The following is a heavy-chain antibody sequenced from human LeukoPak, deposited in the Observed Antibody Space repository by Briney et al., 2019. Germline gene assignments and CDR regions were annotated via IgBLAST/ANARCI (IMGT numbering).Heavy chain of an antibody. D-gene: IGHD6-6*01. CDR1: DDSINSISYY. CDR2: IYYSGSS. Sequence: SETLSLTCTVSDDSINSISYYWGWIRQPPGKGLEWIGSIYYSGSSYYNPSLKSRVTISVDTSKNQFSLKLSSVTAADTAVYYCARGVVRSSKFHFSYYFDYWGQGTLVTVSS. CDR3: ARGVVRSSKFHFSYYFDY. V-gene: IGHV4-39*07. J-gene: IGHJ4*02.